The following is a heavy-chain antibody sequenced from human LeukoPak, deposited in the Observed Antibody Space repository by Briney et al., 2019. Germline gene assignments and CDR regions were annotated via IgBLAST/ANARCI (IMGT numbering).Heavy chain of an antibody. CDR1: GFTFSSYE. CDR2: INSSGSTI. V-gene: IGHV3-48*03. Sequence: GGSLRLSCAASGFTFSSYEMNCVPQAPGRGREGVAYINSSGSTIYYADPVKGRFTISRDTAKNPLYLQLNSLRAADTAVYYCARETGSSWYLDYYYMDVWGKGTTVTVSS. J-gene: IGHJ6*03. D-gene: IGHD6-13*01. CDR3: ARETGSSWYLDYYYMDV.